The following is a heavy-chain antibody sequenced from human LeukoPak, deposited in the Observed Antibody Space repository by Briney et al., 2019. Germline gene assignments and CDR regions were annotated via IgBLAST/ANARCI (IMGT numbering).Heavy chain of an antibody. V-gene: IGHV1-46*01. J-gene: IGHJ4*02. CDR1: GYTFTSYY. D-gene: IGHD3-22*01. CDR3: AREMDSSGPIDY. CDR2: INPSGGST. Sequence: ASVQVSCQASGYTFTSYYMHWVRPAAGQGLEWMGIINPSGGSTSYAQKFQGRLTMTRDTSTSTVYMELSSLRSEDTAGYYCAREMDSSGPIDYWGQGTLVTVSS.